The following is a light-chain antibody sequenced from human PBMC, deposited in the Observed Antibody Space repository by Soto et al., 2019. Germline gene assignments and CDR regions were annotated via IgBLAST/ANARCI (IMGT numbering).Light chain of an antibody. V-gene: IGLV1-47*01. Sequence: QSVLTQAPSASGTPGQRVTISCSGSSSNIGSNYVYWYQQLPGTAPKLLIYRNNQRPSGVPDRFSGSKSGTSASLAISGLRSEDEADYYCAAWDDILSGYVFGTGTKLTVL. CDR2: RNN. CDR1: SSNIGSNY. CDR3: AAWDDILSGYV. J-gene: IGLJ1*01.